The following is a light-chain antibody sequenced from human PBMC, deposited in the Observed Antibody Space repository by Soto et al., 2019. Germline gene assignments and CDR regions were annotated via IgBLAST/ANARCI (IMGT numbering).Light chain of an antibody. CDR1: SSDIGDYNY. V-gene: IGLV2-14*01. J-gene: IGLJ1*01. CDR2: DVS. CDR3: SSYTSSSTYV. Sequence: QSALTQPASVSGSPGQSITISCTGTSSDIGDYNYVSWYQQHPGKAPKLMIYDVSNRPSGVSNRFSDSKSGNTASLTISGLQADDEADYYCSSYTSSSTYVIGTGTKVTVL.